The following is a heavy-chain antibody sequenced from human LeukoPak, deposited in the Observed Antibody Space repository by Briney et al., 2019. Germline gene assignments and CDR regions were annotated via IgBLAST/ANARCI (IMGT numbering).Heavy chain of an antibody. CDR3: AREGSGSYVNYYYYYYMEV. Sequence: ASVKVSCKASGYTFTSYDINWVRQATGQGLEWMGWMNPNSGNTGYAQKFQGGVTITRNTSISTAYMELSSLRSEDTAVYYCAREGSGSYVNYYYYYYMEVWGKGTTVTVSS. CDR1: GYTFTSYD. J-gene: IGHJ6*03. D-gene: IGHD3-10*01. V-gene: IGHV1-8*03. CDR2: MNPNSGNT.